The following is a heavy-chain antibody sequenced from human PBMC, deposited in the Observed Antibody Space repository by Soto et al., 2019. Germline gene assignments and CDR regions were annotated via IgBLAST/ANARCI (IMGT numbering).Heavy chain of an antibody. CDR3: ARSRTYYYDSSGYYPVRGGYYFDY. CDR2: IYSGGST. J-gene: IGHJ4*02. D-gene: IGHD3-22*01. Sequence: PGGSLRLSCAASGFTVSSNYMSWVRQAPGKGLEWASVIYSGGSTYYADSVKGRFTISRDNSKNTLYLQMNSLRAEDTAVYYCARSRTYYYDSSGYYPVRGGYYFDYWGQGTLVTVSS. V-gene: IGHV3-53*01. CDR1: GFTVSSNY.